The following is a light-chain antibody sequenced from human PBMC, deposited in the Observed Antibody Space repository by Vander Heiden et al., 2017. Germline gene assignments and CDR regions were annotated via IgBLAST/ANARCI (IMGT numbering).Light chain of an antibody. CDR2: KAC. V-gene: IGKV1-5*03. Sequence: DIEMTQSPSTLSASVGDRVTIICRASQNVSRWLSWFQQKPGKAPKVLIYKACTLKRGVPSRCSGSVSGTEFTLTISSLQPDDFATYYCQQYNTYPSITFGQGTRLDIK. J-gene: IGKJ5*01. CDR3: QQYNTYPSIT. CDR1: QNVSRW.